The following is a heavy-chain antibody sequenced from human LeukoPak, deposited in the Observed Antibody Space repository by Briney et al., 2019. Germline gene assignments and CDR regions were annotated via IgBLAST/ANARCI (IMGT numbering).Heavy chain of an antibody. Sequence: GGSLRLSCAASGFTFSSYSMNWVRQAPGKGLEWVSSISSSSYIYYADSVKGRFTISRDNAKNSLYLQMNSLRAEDTAVYYCARVLSGGDWFDPWGQGTLVTVSS. CDR3: ARVLSGGDWFDP. J-gene: IGHJ5*02. V-gene: IGHV3-21*01. D-gene: IGHD3-10*01. CDR1: GFTFSSYS. CDR2: ISSSSYI.